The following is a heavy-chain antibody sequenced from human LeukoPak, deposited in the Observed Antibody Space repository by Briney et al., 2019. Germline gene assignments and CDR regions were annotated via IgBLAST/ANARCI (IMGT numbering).Heavy chain of an antibody. D-gene: IGHD2-15*01. J-gene: IGHJ4*02. CDR1: GFTFSNYG. V-gene: IGHV3-30*03. CDR3: ATDRATQYFDY. Sequence: PGGSLRLSCAASGFTFSNYGMHWVRQAPGKGLEWVAVISYDGSNKYYADSVKGRFTISRDNSRNTLFLQMNSLSAEDTAVYYCATDRATQYFDYWGQGTLVSVSS. CDR2: ISYDGSNK.